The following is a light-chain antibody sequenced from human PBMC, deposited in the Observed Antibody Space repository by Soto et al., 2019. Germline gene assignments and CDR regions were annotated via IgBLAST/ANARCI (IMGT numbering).Light chain of an antibody. CDR1: QSVSSN. J-gene: IGKJ5*01. Sequence: EIVMTQSPATLSVSPGERATLSCRASQSVSSNLAWYQQKPGQAPRLLIYGASTRATGIPARFSGSGSGTEFTLTISSLQSEDFAVYYCQPYNNWPPITFGHGTRLEIK. V-gene: IGKV3-15*01. CDR2: GAS. CDR3: QPYNNWPPIT.